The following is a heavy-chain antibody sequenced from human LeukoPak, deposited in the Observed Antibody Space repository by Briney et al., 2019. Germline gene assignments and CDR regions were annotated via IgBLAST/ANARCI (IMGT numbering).Heavy chain of an antibody. CDR1: GGSISSGDYY. CDR3: ARGLDPEVVTAHPFNY. J-gene: IGHJ4*02. D-gene: IGHD2-21*02. V-gene: IGHV4-30-4*01. Sequence: SETLSLTCTVSGGSISSGDYYWSWIRQPPGKGLEWIGYIYYSGSTYYNPSLKSRVTISVDTSKNQFSLKLSSVTAADTAVYYCARGLDPEVVTAHPFNYWGQGTLVTVSS. CDR2: IYYSGST.